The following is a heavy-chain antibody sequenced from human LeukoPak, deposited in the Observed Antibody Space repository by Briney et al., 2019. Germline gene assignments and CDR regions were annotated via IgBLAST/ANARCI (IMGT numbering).Heavy chain of an antibody. CDR2: IYTTGST. D-gene: IGHD6-6*01. J-gene: IGHJ4*02. V-gene: IGHV4-4*09. CDR3: ARHRFTSSSSYFDY. Sequence: SETLSLTCIVSGGSISGYYWSWIRQPPGKGLQWIGYIYTTGSTNYNPSFKSRVTISVDTSKNQFSLELSSVIAADTAVCYCARHRFTSSSSYFDYWGQGTLVTVSS. CDR1: GGSISGYY.